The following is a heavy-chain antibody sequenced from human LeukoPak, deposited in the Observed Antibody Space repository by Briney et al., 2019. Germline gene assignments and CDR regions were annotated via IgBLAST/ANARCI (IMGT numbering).Heavy chain of an antibody. CDR3: ARGGYIVVVPAASPNWFDP. CDR2: MNTNSGNT. CDR1: GYTFTSYD. J-gene: IGHJ5*02. V-gene: IGHV1-8*03. D-gene: IGHD2-2*01. Sequence: ASVKVSCKASGYTFTSYDINWVRQATGQGLEWMGWMNTNSGNTGYAQKFQGRVTITRNTSISTAYMELSSLRSEDTAVYYCARGGYIVVVPAASPNWFDPWGQGTLVTVSS.